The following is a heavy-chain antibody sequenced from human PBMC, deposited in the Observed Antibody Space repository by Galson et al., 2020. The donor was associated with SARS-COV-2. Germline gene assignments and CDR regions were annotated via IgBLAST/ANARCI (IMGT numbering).Heavy chain of an antibody. J-gene: IGHJ6*03. V-gene: IGHV4-59*12. Sequence: SETLSLTCTVSGGSMSNYYWSWIRQPPGKGPEWIGEINHRGSTNYDPSLQGRVAMSVDTSKNQFSLRLSSVTAADTAVYYCVRGAEERRIIVVVPYYYTYMDVWGGGTAVTVSS. D-gene: IGHD2-2*01. CDR1: GGSMSNYY. CDR3: VRGAEERRIIVVVPYYYTYMDV. CDR2: INHRGST.